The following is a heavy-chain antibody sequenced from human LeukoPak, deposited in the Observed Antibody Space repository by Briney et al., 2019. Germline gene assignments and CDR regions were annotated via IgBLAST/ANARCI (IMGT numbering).Heavy chain of an antibody. CDR3: AKGGIAVAPGGY. CDR2: IRFDGTSE. Sequence: PGGSLRLSCAASGFTFSNFGMHWVRQAPGKGLEWVAFIRFDGTSEFYADSVKARFTISRDNSKNTLSLQMNSLSAEDTAVYYCAKGGIAVAPGGYWGQGTLVTVSS. V-gene: IGHV3-30*02. J-gene: IGHJ4*02. CDR1: GFTFSNFG. D-gene: IGHD6-19*01.